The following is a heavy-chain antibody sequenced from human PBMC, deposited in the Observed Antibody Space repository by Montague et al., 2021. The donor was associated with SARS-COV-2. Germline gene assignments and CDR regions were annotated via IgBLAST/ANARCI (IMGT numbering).Heavy chain of an antibody. CDR2: IYYSGST. CDR1: GGSISSYY. J-gene: IGHJ5*02. Sequence: SETLSLTCTVSGGSISSYYWSWIRQPPGKGLEWIGYIYYSGSTNYNPSLKSRVTISVDTSKNQFSLKLSSVTAADTAVYYCARFPLLLWFGERGYWFDPWGQGTLVTVSS. CDR3: ARFPLLLWFGERGYWFDP. D-gene: IGHD3-10*01. V-gene: IGHV4-59*01.